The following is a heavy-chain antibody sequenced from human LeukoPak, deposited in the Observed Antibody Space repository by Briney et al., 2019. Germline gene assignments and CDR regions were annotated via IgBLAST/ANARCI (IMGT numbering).Heavy chain of an antibody. Sequence: GGSLRLSCAASGFTFDDYGMSWVRQAPGKGLEWVSVIYSGGSTYYADSVKGRFTISRDNSKNTLYLQMNSLRAEDTAVYYCARDMGGVSDYWGQGTLVTVSS. CDR1: GFTFDDYG. D-gene: IGHD3-16*01. CDR3: ARDMGGVSDY. V-gene: IGHV3-53*01. J-gene: IGHJ4*02. CDR2: IYSGGST.